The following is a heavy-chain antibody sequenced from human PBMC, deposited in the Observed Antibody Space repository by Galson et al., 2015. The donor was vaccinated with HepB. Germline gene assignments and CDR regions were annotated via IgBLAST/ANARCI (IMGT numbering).Heavy chain of an antibody. CDR1: GYTFTGYY. CDR2: INPNSGGT. J-gene: IGHJ4*02. V-gene: IGHV1-2*02. D-gene: IGHD3-22*01. Sequence: SVKVSCKASGYTFTGYYMHWVRQAPGQGLEWMGWINPNSGGTNYAQKFQGRVTITADESTSTAYMELSSLRSEDTAVYYCARYDRRSYDKADYWGQGTLVTVSS. CDR3: ARYDRRSYDKADY.